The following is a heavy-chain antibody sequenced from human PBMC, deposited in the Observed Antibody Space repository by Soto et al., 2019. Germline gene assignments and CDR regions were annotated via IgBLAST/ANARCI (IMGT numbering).Heavy chain of an antibody. V-gene: IGHV3-21*01. D-gene: IGHD6-19*01. CDR3: ARDLALAGNY. CDR1: VFTVRSYA. Sequence: GSLRLSCAASVFTVRSYAMNWVRQTQEKGLEWVSSISSTSTYTHYADSVKGRFTISRDNADNSLFLQMNSLRAEDTAIYYCARDLALAGNYWGQGAQVTVSS. CDR2: ISSTSTYT. J-gene: IGHJ4*02.